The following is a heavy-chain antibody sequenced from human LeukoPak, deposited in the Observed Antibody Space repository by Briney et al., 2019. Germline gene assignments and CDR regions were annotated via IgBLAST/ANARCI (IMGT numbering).Heavy chain of an antibody. J-gene: IGHJ4*02. CDR3: ARRDSGTYAY. CDR1: GGSISSGGYS. V-gene: IGHV4-30-2*01. Sequence: SETLSLTCAVSGGSISSGGYSWSWIRQPPGKGLEWIGYIYHSGSTYYNPPLKSRVTISVDRSKNQFSLKVSSVTAADTAVYYCARRDSGTYAYWGQGILVTVSS. D-gene: IGHD3-10*01. CDR2: IYHSGST.